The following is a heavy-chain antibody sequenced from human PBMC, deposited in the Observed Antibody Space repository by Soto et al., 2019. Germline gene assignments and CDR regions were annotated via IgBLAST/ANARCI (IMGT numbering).Heavy chain of an antibody. Sequence: PSETLSLTCTVSGDSITSNSYFWAWIRQPPGKGLEWIGSIYYSGTTYYNPSLKSRVTISVDRSKNQFPLKLSSVTAADTAVYYCARHFSVDYFDYWGQGALVTVSS. J-gene: IGHJ4*02. V-gene: IGHV4-39*01. CDR1: GDSITSNSYF. CDR2: IYYSGTT. CDR3: ARHFSVDYFDY.